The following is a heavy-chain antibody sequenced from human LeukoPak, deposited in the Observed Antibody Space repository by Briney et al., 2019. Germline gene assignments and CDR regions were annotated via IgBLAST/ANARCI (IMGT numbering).Heavy chain of an antibody. J-gene: IGHJ4*02. CDR3: ARVVGSSSPTYFDC. V-gene: IGHV4-38-2*01. CDR1: GYSISSGYY. D-gene: IGHD6-13*01. CDR2: IYHSGST. Sequence: PSETLSLTCAVSGYSISSGYYWGWIRQPPGKGLEWIGSIYHSGSTYYNPSLKSRVTISVDTSKNQFSLKLSSVTAADTAVYYCARVVGSSSPTYFDCWGQGTLVTVSS.